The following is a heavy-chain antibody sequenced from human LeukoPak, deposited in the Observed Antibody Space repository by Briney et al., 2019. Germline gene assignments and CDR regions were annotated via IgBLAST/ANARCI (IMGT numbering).Heavy chain of an antibody. Sequence: GGSLRLSCAASGFTFSSYGMHWVRQAPGKGLEWVAVIRYDGSTKYYADSVKGRFTISRDNSKNTLYLQMNSLRAEDTAVYYCAKEMKVCSGGSCYYYYMDVWGKGTTVTVSS. CDR3: AKEMKVCSGGSCYYYYMDV. D-gene: IGHD2-15*01. J-gene: IGHJ6*03. CDR2: IRYDGSTK. CDR1: GFTFSSYG. V-gene: IGHV3-33*06.